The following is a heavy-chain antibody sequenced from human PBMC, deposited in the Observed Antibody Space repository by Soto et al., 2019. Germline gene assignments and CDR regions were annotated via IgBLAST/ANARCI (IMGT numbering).Heavy chain of an antibody. CDR2: ISAYNGNT. Sequence: QVQLVQSGAEVKKPGASVKVSCKASGYTFTSYAIIWVRQAPGQGLEWMGWISAYNGNTNYAQKLQGRVTMTTDTTTSTAYMELRSLRAEDTAVYYWERDVNKGLIDYWGQGTLVTVSS. J-gene: IGHJ4*02. CDR3: ERDVNKGLIDY. V-gene: IGHV1-18*01. CDR1: GYTFTSYA.